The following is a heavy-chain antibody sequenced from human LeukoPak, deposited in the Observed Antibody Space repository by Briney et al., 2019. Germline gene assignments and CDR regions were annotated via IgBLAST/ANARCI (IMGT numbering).Heavy chain of an antibody. Sequence: PGRSLGLSCAASGFTFSDYYMSWIRQAPGKGLEWVSYISSSGSTIYYADSVKGRFTISRDNAKNSLYLQMNSLRAEDTAVYYCARDLGIAAAGFWQYYYYYYGMDVWGQGTTVTVSS. CDR3: ARDLGIAAAGFWQYYYYYYGMDV. CDR1: GFTFSDYY. J-gene: IGHJ6*02. D-gene: IGHD6-13*01. V-gene: IGHV3-11*01. CDR2: ISSSGSTI.